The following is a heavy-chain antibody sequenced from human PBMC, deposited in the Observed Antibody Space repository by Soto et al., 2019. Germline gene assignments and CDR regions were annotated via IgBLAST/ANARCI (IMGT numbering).Heavy chain of an antibody. J-gene: IGHJ4*02. CDR1: GFTFSSYA. V-gene: IGHV3-23*01. CDR2: ISGSGGST. CDR3: ATGAGGTGYYAY. Sequence: WGSLRLSCAASGFTFSSYAMSWVRQAPGKGLEWVSAISGSGGSTYYADSVKGRFTISRDNSKNTLYLQMNSLRAEDTAVYYCATGAGGTGYYAYWCQGPLVTVS. D-gene: IGHD2-8*02.